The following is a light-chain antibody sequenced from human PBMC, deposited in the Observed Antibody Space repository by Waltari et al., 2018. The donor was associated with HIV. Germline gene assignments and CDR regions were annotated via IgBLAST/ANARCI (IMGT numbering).Light chain of an antibody. CDR2: EVS. J-gene: IGLJ2*01. V-gene: IGLV2-8*01. CDR3: STYAGINSFV. CDR1: SSDIGLYNY. Sequence: QSALTQPPSASGSPGETVTISCAGTSSDIGLYNYVSWFQQYPGRVPKLVMFEVSQRPSGFPDRFSCSKSGYTASLTVSGLQPDDEADYFCSTYAGINSFVFGGGTKLTVL.